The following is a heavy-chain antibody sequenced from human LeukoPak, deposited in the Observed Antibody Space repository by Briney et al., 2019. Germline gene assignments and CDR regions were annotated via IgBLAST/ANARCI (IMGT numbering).Heavy chain of an antibody. CDR3: VRGEVGDFDS. J-gene: IGHJ4*02. CDR2: VHESGSS. V-gene: IGHV4-38-2*01. CDR1: GYSISRGYY. Sequence: PSETLSLTCAVSGYSISRGYYWGWVRQAPGKRPQWIGSVHESGSSYYNPSLRSRVTISLDTSQNQFSLTLTSVTAADSATYYCVRGEVGDFDSWGRATLVTVSS. D-gene: IGHD1-26*01.